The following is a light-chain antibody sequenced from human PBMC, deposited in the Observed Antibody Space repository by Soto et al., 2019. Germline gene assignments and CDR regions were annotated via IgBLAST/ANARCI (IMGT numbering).Light chain of an antibody. Sequence: DIQMTQSPSTLSGSVGDRVTITGRASQTISSWLAWYQQKPGKAPKLMIYKASTLKSGVPSRFSGSASGTEFTLTIRSLQPDDFATYYGQQYTAYSSWTFCPGTQVEIK. J-gene: IGKJ1*01. CDR3: QQYTAYSSWT. CDR2: KAS. CDR1: QTISSW. V-gene: IGKV1-5*03.